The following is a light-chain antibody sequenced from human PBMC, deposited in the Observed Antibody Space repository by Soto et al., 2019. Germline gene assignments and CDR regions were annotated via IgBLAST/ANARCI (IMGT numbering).Light chain of an antibody. CDR3: CSFAGTGTQYV. CDR1: SSNIGSYNL. Sequence: QSALTQPASVSGSLGQSITISCIGTSSNIGSYNLVSWYQHQPGKAPKIMIFEGSKRPSGVSNRFSGSRSGNPASLTSPGLQAEDEADYYCCSFAGTGTQYVFGTGTKLTVL. J-gene: IGLJ1*01. CDR2: EGS. V-gene: IGLV2-23*01.